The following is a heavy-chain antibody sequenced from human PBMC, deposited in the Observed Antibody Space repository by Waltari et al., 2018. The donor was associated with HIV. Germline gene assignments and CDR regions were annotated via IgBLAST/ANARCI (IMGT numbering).Heavy chain of an antibody. V-gene: IGHV4-39*01. CDR2: IYSSGST. D-gene: IGHD3-9*01. CDR3: ARHSITNIFPDPTTWFDP. Sequence: QLQLQESGPGLVKPSETLSLTCTVSGGSISSGTYFWGWIRQPPGKGLEWIGSIYSSGSTNDNPSLKSRVTISVDTSKKQFSLKLSSVTAADTAVYYCARHSITNIFPDPTTWFDPWGQGTLVTVSS. J-gene: IGHJ5*02. CDR1: GGSISSGTYF.